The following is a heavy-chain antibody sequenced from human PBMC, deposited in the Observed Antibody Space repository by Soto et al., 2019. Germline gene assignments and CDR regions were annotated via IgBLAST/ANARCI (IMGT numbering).Heavy chain of an antibody. D-gene: IGHD3-3*01. CDR2: IKQDGSEK. CDR1: GFTFSSYW. J-gene: IGHJ4*02. Sequence: GGSLRLSCAASGFTFSSYWMSWVRQALGKGLEWVANIKQDGSEKYYVDSVKGRFTISRDNAKNSLYLKMNSLRAEDMAVNYCAGGTGFYDFWSGYHYYFDYWGQGTLVTVSS. CDR3: AGGTGFYDFWSGYHYYFDY. V-gene: IGHV3-7*01.